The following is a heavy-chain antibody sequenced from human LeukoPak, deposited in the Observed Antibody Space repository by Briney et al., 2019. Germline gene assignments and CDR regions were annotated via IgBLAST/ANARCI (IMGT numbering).Heavy chain of an antibody. CDR1: GYTFTNYY. V-gene: IGHV1-46*01. D-gene: IGHD3-9*01. CDR2: INPSGGST. CDR3: ARDPVYDLLTSRDY. Sequence: ASVKVSCKASGYTFTNYYMHWVRQAPGQGLEWMGIINPSGGSTSYAQRFQGRVTMTTDTSTSTAYMELRSLRSDDTAVYYCARDPVYDLLTSRDYWGQGTLVTVSS. J-gene: IGHJ4*02.